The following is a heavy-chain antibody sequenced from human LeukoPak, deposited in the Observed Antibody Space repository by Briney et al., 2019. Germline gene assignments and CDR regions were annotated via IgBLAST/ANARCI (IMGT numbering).Heavy chain of an antibody. J-gene: IGHJ3*01. D-gene: IGHD1-20*01. V-gene: IGHV3-23*05. CDR1: GFSFGSYP. CDR2: INNFVQNT. Sequence: GGSLRLSCVGSGFSFGSYPMSWVRQAPGKGLEWVSSINNFVQNTYYADSVKGRFTIFRDNSEKSLFLQMSSLRVEDTAVYYCAKGKINHNGAFDAWGQGTRVTVSS. CDR3: AKGKINHNGAFDA.